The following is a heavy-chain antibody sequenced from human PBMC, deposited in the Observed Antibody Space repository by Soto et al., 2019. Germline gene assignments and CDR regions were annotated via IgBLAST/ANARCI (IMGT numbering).Heavy chain of an antibody. Sequence: PSETLSLTCSVSGVSLSSGHYYWVWIRQSPGKGLAWIASVYYDESTYYNPSLKSRVTISIDKPKNQFSLTLKSVTAADTAVYYCGKVLIGATRHTDVDSWGQGALVTVSS. D-gene: IGHD2-15*01. CDR3: GKVLIGATRHTDVDS. J-gene: IGHJ4*02. V-gene: IGHV4-39*01. CDR2: VYYDEST. CDR1: GVSLSSGHYY.